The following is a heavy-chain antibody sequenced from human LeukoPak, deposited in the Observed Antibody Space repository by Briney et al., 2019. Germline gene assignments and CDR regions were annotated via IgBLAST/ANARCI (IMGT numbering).Heavy chain of an antibody. V-gene: IGHV3-23*01. CDR3: AKCYPRTIVNAEFDI. Sequence: PSGTLSLTCAVSGGSISSSNWWSWVRQAPGKGLEWVSAISGSGGSTYYADSVKGRFTISRDNSKNTLYLQMNSLRAEDTAVYYCAKCYPRTIVNAEFDIWGQGTMVTVSS. CDR2: ISGSGGST. CDR1: GGSISSSN. J-gene: IGHJ3*02. D-gene: IGHD2-15*01.